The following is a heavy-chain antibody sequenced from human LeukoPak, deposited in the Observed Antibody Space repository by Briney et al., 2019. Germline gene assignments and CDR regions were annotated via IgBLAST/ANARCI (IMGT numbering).Heavy chain of an antibody. CDR1: GGTFSSYA. V-gene: IGHV1-69*13. J-gene: IGHJ4*02. CDR2: IIPIFGTA. Sequence: SVKVSCKASGGTFSSYAISWVRQAPGQGLEWMGGIIPIFGTANYAQKFRGRVTITADESTSTAYMELSSLRSEDTAVYYCARRRSIQLWASFDYWGQGTLVTVSS. D-gene: IGHD5-18*01. CDR3: ARRRSIQLWASFDY.